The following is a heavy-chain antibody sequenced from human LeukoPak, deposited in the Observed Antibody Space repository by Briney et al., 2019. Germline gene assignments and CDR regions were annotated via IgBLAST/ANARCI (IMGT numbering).Heavy chain of an antibody. Sequence: SETLSLTCTVSGGSVSNSLYYWGRIRQPPGKGLEWIGDIYYNGDTNYNPSLKSRVIISIDTSSNQFSLRLNSMTAADTAVYYCARVLRAASWRSYDYWGQGSLVTVSS. D-gene: IGHD5-18*01. CDR2: IYYNGDT. CDR3: ARVLRAASWRSYDY. CDR1: GGSVSNSLYY. V-gene: IGHV4-61*01. J-gene: IGHJ4*02.